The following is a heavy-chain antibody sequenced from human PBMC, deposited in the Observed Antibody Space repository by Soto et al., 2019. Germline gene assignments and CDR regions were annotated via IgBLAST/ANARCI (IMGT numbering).Heavy chain of an antibody. J-gene: IGHJ4*02. CDR3: ARNFRVVVAAIDY. D-gene: IGHD2-15*01. CDR1: GFTVSSNY. Sequence: EVQLVESGGGLVQPGGSLRLSCAASGFTVSSNYMSWVRQAPGKGLEWVSVIYSGGSTYYADSVKGRFTISRDNSKNTLYLQMNSLRAEDTAVYYCARNFRVVVAAIDYWGQGTLVTVSS. V-gene: IGHV3-66*01. CDR2: IYSGGST.